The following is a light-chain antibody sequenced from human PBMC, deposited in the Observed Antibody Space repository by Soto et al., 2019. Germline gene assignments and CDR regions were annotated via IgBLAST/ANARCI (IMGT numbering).Light chain of an antibody. CDR2: GAS. J-gene: IGKJ2*01. CDR3: HQYGSTPPRT. CDR1: QSVSSSY. V-gene: IGKV3-20*01. Sequence: EIVLTQSPGTLSLSPGERATLSCRASQSVSSSYLAWHQQKPGQAPRLLIYGASSRATGIPDRFHGSGSGTDFTLTISRLEPEDFAVYYCHQYGSTPPRTFGQGTQLESK.